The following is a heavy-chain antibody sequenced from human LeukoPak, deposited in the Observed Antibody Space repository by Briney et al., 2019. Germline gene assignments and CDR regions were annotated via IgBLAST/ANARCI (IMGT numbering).Heavy chain of an antibody. V-gene: IGHV3-48*03. J-gene: IGHJ4*02. CDR2: ISSSGSTI. CDR1: GFTFSSYE. Sequence: PGGSLRLSCAASGFTFSSYEMNWVRQAPGKGLEWVSYISSSGSTIYYADSVKGRFTISRDNAKNSLYLQMNGLRAEDTAVYYCARARGGSWGLFDSWGQGTLVTVSS. D-gene: IGHD6-13*01. CDR3: ARARGGSWGLFDS.